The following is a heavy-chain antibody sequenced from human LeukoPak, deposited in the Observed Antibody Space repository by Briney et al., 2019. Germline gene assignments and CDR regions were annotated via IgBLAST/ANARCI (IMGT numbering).Heavy chain of an antibody. CDR3: ARVVGATTLPYYYGMDV. CDR2: ISSSSSTI. Sequence: GGSLRLSCAASGFTFSSYSMKWVRQAPGKGLEWVSYISSSSSTIYYADSVKGRFTISRDNANNSLYLQMNSLRAEDTAVYYCARVVGATTLPYYYGMDVWGQGTTVTVSS. J-gene: IGHJ6*02. V-gene: IGHV3-48*01. CDR1: GFTFSSYS. D-gene: IGHD1-26*01.